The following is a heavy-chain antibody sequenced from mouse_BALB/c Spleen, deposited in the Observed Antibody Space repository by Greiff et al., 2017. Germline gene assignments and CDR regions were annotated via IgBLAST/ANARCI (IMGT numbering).Heavy chain of an antibody. CDR1: GYTFTSYY. J-gene: IGHJ4*01. D-gene: IGHD2-13*01. CDR3: ARERDYFHYYAMDY. Sequence: QVQLQQSGPELVKPGASVKMSCKASGYTFTSYYIHWVKQRPGQGLEWIGWIYPGDGSTKYNEKFKGKTTLTADKSSSTAYMLLSSLTSEDSAIYFCARERDYFHYYAMDYWGQGTSVTVSS. CDR2: IYPGDGST. V-gene: IGHV1S56*01.